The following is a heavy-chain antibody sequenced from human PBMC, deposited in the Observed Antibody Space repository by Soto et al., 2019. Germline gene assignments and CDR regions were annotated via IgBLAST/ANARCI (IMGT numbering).Heavy chain of an antibody. V-gene: IGHV4-34*01. D-gene: IGHD3-9*01. Sequence: QVQLQQWGAGPLRPLETLSLTCGVSGGSFSGYYWAWIRQSPGKGLELIGEINDRGSINYNPSLKSRVSISVDTSKNHYSLHLRSVIAADPAVYYCARESHDILTGPPWVWYFDLWGRGTLVTVSS. J-gene: IGHJ2*01. CDR1: GGSFSGYY. CDR3: ARESHDILTGPPWVWYFDL. CDR2: INDRGSI.